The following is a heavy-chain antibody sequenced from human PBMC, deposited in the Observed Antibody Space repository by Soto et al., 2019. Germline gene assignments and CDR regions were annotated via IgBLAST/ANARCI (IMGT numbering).Heavy chain of an antibody. CDR3: ARGGYYDFWSGYAVEGMDV. CDR2: IYYSGST. J-gene: IGHJ6*02. CDR1: GGSISSGSYY. D-gene: IGHD3-3*01. Sequence: PSETLSLTCTVSGGSISSGSYYWGWIRQPPGKGLEWIGSIYYSGSTYYNPSLKSRVTISVDTSKNQFSLKLSSVTAADTAVYYCARGGYYDFWSGYAVEGMDVWGQGTTVTVSS. V-gene: IGHV4-39*01.